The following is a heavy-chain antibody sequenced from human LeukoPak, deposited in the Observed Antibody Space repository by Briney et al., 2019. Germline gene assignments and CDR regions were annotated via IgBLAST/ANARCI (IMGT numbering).Heavy chain of an antibody. V-gene: IGHV3-21*01. J-gene: IGHJ4*02. D-gene: IGHD3-22*01. Sequence: GGPLRLSCAASGFTFSSYSMNWVRQAPGKGLEWVSSISGSSSYIYYADSVKGRFTISRDNAKNSLYLQMNSLRAEDTAVYYCAKDRYYYDSSGYPGYWGQGTLVTVSS. CDR2: ISGSSSYI. CDR3: AKDRYYYDSSGYPGY. CDR1: GFTFSSYS.